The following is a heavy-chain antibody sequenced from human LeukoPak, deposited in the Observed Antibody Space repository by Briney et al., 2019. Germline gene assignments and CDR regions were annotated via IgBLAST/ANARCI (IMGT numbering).Heavy chain of an antibody. CDR2: IYYSGST. Sequence: SETLSLTCTVSGGSISSSSYYWGWIRQPPGKGLEWIGSIYYSGSTYYNPSLKSRVTISVDTSKNQFSLKLSSVTAADTAVYYCARDRYYYDSSGYSLFDYWGQGTLVTVSS. D-gene: IGHD3-22*01. CDR1: GGSISSSSYY. CDR3: ARDRYYYDSSGYSLFDY. V-gene: IGHV4-39*07. J-gene: IGHJ4*02.